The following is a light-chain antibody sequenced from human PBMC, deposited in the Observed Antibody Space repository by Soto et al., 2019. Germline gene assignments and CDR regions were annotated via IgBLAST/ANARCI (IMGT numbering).Light chain of an antibody. CDR2: EVS. J-gene: IGLJ1*01. Sequence: QSALTQPASVSGSPGQSITISCTGTSNDVGGYNYVSWYQQHPGKAPKVIIYEVSHRPSGVSDRFSGSRSVNTASLTISGLQAEDEADYYCSSYTSRSTQVFGTGTKLTVL. V-gene: IGLV2-14*01. CDR1: SNDVGGYNY. CDR3: SSYTSRSTQV.